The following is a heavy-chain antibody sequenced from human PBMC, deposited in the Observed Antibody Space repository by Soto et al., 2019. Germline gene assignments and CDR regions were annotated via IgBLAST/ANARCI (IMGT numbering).Heavy chain of an antibody. CDR2: IWYDGSNK. CDR3: ARAQKYCSSTSCYTRLDY. Sequence: QVQLVESGGGVVQPGRSLRLSCAASGFTFSSYGMHWVRQAPGKGLEWVAVIWYDGSNKYYADSVKGRFTISRDNSKNTLYLQMNSLRAEDTAVYYCARAQKYCSSTSCYTRLDYWGQGTLVTVSS. D-gene: IGHD2-2*02. J-gene: IGHJ4*02. V-gene: IGHV3-33*01. CDR1: GFTFSSYG.